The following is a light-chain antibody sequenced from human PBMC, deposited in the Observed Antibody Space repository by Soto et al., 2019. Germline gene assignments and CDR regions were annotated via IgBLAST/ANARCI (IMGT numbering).Light chain of an antibody. CDR2: QDS. V-gene: IGLV3-1*01. CDR3: QAWISSTGL. Sequence: SSELTQPPSVSVSPGQTATITCSGDKLGDKYVCWYQQKPGQAPVLVIYQDSKRPSGIPERFSGSNSGNTATLTISGAQAMDEADYYCQAWISSTGLFGTGTKLTVL. J-gene: IGLJ1*01. CDR1: KLGDKY.